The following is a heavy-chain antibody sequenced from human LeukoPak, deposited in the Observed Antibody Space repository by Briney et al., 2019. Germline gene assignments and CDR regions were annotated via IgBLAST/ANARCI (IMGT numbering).Heavy chain of an antibody. D-gene: IGHD3-10*01. J-gene: IGHJ4*02. Sequence: SETLSLTCTVSGGSISSYYWSWIRQPPGKGLEWIGYIYYSGSTNYNPSLKSRVTISVDTSKNQFSLKLSSVTAADTAVYYCASVDYGSGSPHFDYWGQGTLVTVSS. V-gene: IGHV4-59*01. CDR3: ASVDYGSGSPHFDY. CDR2: IYYSGST. CDR1: GGSISSYY.